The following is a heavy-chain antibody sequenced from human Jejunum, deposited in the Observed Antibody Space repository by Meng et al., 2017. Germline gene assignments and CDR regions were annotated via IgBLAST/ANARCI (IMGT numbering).Heavy chain of an antibody. J-gene: IGHJ4*02. CDR1: GFTFRSYA. D-gene: IGHD1-1*01. CDR2: ISGDSVYT. V-gene: IGHV3-23*01. CDR3: ANHEHVTTTSRYPFES. Sequence: GGPLRLSCAASGFTFRSYAMSWVRQAPGKGLEWVSAISGDSVYTHYADSVEGRFTISRDNSKNTLYLQMNSLRADDTAVYYCANHEHVTTTSRYPFESWGQGTPVTVSS.